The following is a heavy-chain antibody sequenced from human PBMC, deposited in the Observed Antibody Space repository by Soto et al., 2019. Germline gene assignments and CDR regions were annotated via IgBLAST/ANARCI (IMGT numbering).Heavy chain of an antibody. CDR3: AIRVWGQQLVNLDP. Sequence: ASLKLSCKSSGYPFTSYDINWVRQATGQGLEWMGWMNPNSGNTGYAQKFQGRVTMTRNTSISTAYMELSSLRSEDTAVYYCAIRVWGQQLVNLDPWGQGTLVTVSS. D-gene: IGHD6-13*01. J-gene: IGHJ5*02. CDR1: GYPFTSYD. V-gene: IGHV1-8*01. CDR2: MNPNSGNT.